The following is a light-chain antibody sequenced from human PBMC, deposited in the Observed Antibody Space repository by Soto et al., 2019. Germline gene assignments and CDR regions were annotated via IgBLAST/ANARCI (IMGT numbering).Light chain of an antibody. J-gene: IGKJ1*01. CDR2: AAS. CDR1: QGIRSA. Sequence: AIQVTQSPSSLSASGGDRVTITCRTSQGIRSALGWYQQKPGKVPKRLIYAASTLQSGVPSRFSGSGSGRDFTLTISSLQPEDFATYYCLLDYAYFWAFGQGTKVEIK. CDR3: LLDYAYFWA. V-gene: IGKV1-6*01.